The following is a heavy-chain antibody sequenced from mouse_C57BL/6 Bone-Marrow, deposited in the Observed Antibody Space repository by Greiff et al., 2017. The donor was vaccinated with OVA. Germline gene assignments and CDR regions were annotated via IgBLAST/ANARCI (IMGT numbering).Heavy chain of an antibody. CDR2: INPNNGGT. D-gene: IGHD1-1*01. J-gene: IGHJ2*01. CDR3: ARRRFITTVVDYLDY. V-gene: IGHV1-18*01. Sequence: VQLQQSGPELVKPGASVKIPCKASGYTFTDYNMDWVKQSPGKSLEWIGDINPNNGGTIYNQKFKGKATLTVATSTSTAYMELRSLTAEDTEVYYGARRRFITTVVDYLDYWGQGTTLTVSS. CDR1: GYTFTDYN.